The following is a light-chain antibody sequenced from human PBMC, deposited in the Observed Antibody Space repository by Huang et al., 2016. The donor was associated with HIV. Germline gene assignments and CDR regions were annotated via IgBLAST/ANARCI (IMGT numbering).Light chain of an antibody. Sequence: IQLTQSPSSVSASEGDTVRITCRPSQDISSWLAWYQQKPREAPTLLIHSTSILQSGVPSRFNGSGSGTDFFLTINSLRPDDFATYYCQQANMYPRSFGQGTRLDIK. J-gene: IGKJ5*01. CDR2: STS. CDR1: QDISSW. CDR3: QQANMYPRS. V-gene: IGKV1-12*01.